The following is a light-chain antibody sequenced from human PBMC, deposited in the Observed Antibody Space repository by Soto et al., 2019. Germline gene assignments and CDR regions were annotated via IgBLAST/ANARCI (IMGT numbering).Light chain of an antibody. J-gene: IGKJ2*01. CDR2: GVS. CDR3: QQLNSYPYT. Sequence: DIQLTQSPPFLSASVGDRVTLTCRASQGISSLLAWYQQKPGKAPKLLIYGVSTLQSGVPSRFSGSGSGTDCSLTIINLQPEDFATYHCQQLNSYPYTFGQGTKVEIK. CDR1: QGISSL. V-gene: IGKV1-9*01.